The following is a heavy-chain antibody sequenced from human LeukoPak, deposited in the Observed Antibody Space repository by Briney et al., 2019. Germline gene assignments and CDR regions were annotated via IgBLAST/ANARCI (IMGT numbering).Heavy chain of an antibody. J-gene: IGHJ4*02. V-gene: IGHV3-23*01. D-gene: IGHD4-17*01. CDR3: AKGRKRTTVTTFDY. Sequence: RGSLRLSCAASEFTFSSYAMSWVRQAPGKGLEWVSAISGSGGSTYYADSVKGRFTISRDNSKNTLYLQMNSLRAEDTAVYYCAKGRKRTTVTTFDYWGQGTLVTVSS. CDR2: ISGSGGST. CDR1: EFTFSSYA.